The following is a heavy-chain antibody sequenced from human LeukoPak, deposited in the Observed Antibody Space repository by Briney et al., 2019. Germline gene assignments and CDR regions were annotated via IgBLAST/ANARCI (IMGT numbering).Heavy chain of an antibody. D-gene: IGHD6-13*01. CDR2: IKSKTDGGTT. CDR3: TTASWAAAGDFDY. J-gene: IGHJ4*02. V-gene: IGHV3-15*01. CDR1: GFTFTDAW. Sequence: GGSLRLSCAASGFTFTDAWMSWVRQAPGKGLEWVGRIKSKTDGGTTDYAAPVKGRFTISRDDSKNTLYLQMNSLKTEDTAVYYCTTASWAAAGDFDYWGQGTLVTVSS.